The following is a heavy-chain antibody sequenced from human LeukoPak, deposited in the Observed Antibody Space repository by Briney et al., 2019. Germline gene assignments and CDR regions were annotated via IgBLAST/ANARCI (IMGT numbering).Heavy chain of an antibody. V-gene: IGHV1-18*01. J-gene: IGHJ4*02. CDR3: ATDSGGYYGY. Sequence: ASVKVSCKASGYTFPSYGISWVRRAPGQGLEWMGWTSAYNGNTNYAQKLQGRVTMTTDTSPSTAYMELRSLRSADTAVYYCATDSGGYYGYWGQGTLVTVSS. CDR2: TSAYNGNT. D-gene: IGHD1-26*01. CDR1: GYTFPSYG.